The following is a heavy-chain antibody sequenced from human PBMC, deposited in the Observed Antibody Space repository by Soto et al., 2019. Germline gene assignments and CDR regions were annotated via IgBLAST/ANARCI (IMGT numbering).Heavy chain of an antibody. CDR3: ARGGSPLLLDYYYMDV. J-gene: IGHJ6*03. CDR1: GYTFTGYY. CDR2: INPNSGGT. V-gene: IGHV1-2*04. D-gene: IGHD3-10*01. Sequence: ASVKVSCKASGYTFTGYYMHWVRQAPGQGLEWMGWINPNSGGTNYAQKFQGWVTMTRDTSISTAYMELSRLRSDDTAVYYCARGGSPLLLDYYYMDVWGKGTTVTVSS.